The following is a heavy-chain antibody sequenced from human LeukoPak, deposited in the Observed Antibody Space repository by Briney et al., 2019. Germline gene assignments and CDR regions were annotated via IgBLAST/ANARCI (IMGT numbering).Heavy chain of an antibody. D-gene: IGHD6-19*01. CDR2: FDPEDGET. Sequence: GASVKVYCKVSGYTLTELSMHWVRQAPGKGLEWMGGFDPEDGETIYAQKFQGRVTMTEDTSTDTAYMELSSLRSEDTAVYYCATVAGTKLYFDYWGQGTLVTVSS. CDR3: ATVAGTKLYFDY. CDR1: GYTLTELS. J-gene: IGHJ4*02. V-gene: IGHV1-24*01.